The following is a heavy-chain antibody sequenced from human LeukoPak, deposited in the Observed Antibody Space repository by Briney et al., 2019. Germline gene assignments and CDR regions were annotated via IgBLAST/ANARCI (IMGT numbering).Heavy chain of an antibody. D-gene: IGHD3-22*01. CDR2: INHSGST. V-gene: IGHV4-34*01. CDR1: GGSFSGYY. J-gene: IGHJ4*02. CDR3: ARRWYYYDSSGYKEYYFDY. Sequence: SETLSLTCAVYGGSFSGYYWSWIRQPPGKGLEWIGEINHSGSTNYNPSLKSRVTISVDTSKNQFSLKLSSVTAADTAVYYCARRWYYYDSSGYKEYYFDYWGQGTLVTVSS.